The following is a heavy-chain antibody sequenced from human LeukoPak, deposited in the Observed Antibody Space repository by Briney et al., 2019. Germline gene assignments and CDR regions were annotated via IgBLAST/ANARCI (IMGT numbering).Heavy chain of an antibody. Sequence: GGSLRLSCAASGFTFSSYSMNWVRQAPGKGLEWVSSISSSSSYIYYADSVKGRFTISRDNAKNPLYLQMNSLRAEDTAVYYCARDRGSYYDYWGQGTLVTVSS. CDR2: ISSSSSYI. CDR1: GFTFSSYS. J-gene: IGHJ4*02. V-gene: IGHV3-21*01. CDR3: ARDRGSYYDY. D-gene: IGHD1-26*01.